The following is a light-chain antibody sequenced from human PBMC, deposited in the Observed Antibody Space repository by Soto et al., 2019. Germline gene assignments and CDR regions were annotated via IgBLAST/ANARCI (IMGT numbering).Light chain of an antibody. CDR3: QQRSRWPPIT. J-gene: IGKJ5*01. Sequence: EIVMTQSPATLSVSPGERATLSCRASQSVSSNLAWYQQKPGQAPRLLIYGASTRATGIPARFSGSGSGTEFTLTISSLQSEDFAVYYCQQRSRWPPITFGQGTRLEIK. V-gene: IGKV3-15*01. CDR1: QSVSSN. CDR2: GAS.